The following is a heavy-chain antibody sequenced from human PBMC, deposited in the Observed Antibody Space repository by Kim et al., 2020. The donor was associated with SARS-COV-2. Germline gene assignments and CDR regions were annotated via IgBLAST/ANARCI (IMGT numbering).Heavy chain of an antibody. CDR1: GGSFSGYY. CDR3: ARGVLRYFDWFPHHNSFDP. Sequence: SETLSLTCAVYGGSFSGYYWSWIRQPPGKGLEWIGEINHSGSTNYNPSLKSRVTISVDTSKNQFSLKLSSVTAADTAVYYCARGVLRYFDWFPHHNSFDPWGQGTLVTVSS. J-gene: IGHJ5*02. CDR2: INHSGST. V-gene: IGHV4-34*01. D-gene: IGHD3-9*01.